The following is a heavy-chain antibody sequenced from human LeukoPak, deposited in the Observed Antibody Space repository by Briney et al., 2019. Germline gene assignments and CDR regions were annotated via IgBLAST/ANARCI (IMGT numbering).Heavy chain of an antibody. V-gene: IGHV4-39*01. J-gene: IGHJ4*02. CDR2: ISYIGTP. Sequence: SETLSLTCTVSGGSISSSSYYWGWIRQPPGKGLEWIASISYIGTPYYNPSLKSRVTISVDTSKNQFSLKLSSVTAADTAVYYCARGGGISVAGDWGQGTLVTVSS. D-gene: IGHD6-19*01. CDR1: GGSISSSSYY. CDR3: ARGGGISVAGD.